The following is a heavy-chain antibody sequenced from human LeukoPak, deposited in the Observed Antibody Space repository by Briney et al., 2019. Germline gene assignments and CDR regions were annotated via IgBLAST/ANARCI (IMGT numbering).Heavy chain of an antibody. V-gene: IGHV4-59*11. Sequence: SETLSLTCSVSGGSISGHYWTWIRQPPGKGLEWIGQIHYTGKPDYNPSLKSRITISVDTSKNQVSLQASSVTAADSAIYYCARFGVDYDMDVWGHGTTVTVFS. D-gene: IGHD3-16*01. CDR1: GGSISGHY. CDR2: IHYTGKP. J-gene: IGHJ6*02. CDR3: ARFGVDYDMDV.